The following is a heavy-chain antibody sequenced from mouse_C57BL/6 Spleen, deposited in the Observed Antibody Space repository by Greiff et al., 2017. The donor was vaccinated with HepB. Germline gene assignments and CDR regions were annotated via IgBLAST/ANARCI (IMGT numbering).Heavy chain of an antibody. CDR2: ISDGGSYT. CDR1: GFTFSSYA. J-gene: IGHJ4*01. CDR3: ARVQRRLHAMDY. Sequence: EVILVESGGGLVKPGGSLKLSCAASGFTFSSYAMSWVRQTPEKRLEWVATISDGGSYTYYPDNVKGRFTISRDNAKNNLYLQISHLKSEDTAMYYCARVQRRLHAMDYWGQGTSVTVSS. D-gene: IGHD3-2*02. V-gene: IGHV5-4*03.